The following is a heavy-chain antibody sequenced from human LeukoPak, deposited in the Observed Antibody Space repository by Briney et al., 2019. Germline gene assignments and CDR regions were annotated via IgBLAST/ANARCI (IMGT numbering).Heavy chain of an antibody. Sequence: PGGSLRLSCAASGFTSSSYAMSWVRQAPGKGLEWVSAISGSGGSTYYADFVKGRFTISRDNSKNTLYLQMNSLRAEDTAVYYCSKEVAPTWTGAGGVDYWGQGTLVTVSS. D-gene: IGHD7-27*01. CDR1: GFTSSSYA. CDR2: ISGSGGST. V-gene: IGHV3-23*01. J-gene: IGHJ4*02. CDR3: SKEVAPTWTGAGGVDY.